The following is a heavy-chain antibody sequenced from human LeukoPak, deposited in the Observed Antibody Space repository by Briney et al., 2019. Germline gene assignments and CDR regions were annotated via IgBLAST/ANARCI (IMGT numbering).Heavy chain of an antibody. J-gene: IGHJ4*02. V-gene: IGHV3-33*01. CDR1: GFTFSSYG. CDR3: ARDRYSSSSAIFDY. CDR2: IWYDGSNK. Sequence: GRSLRLSCAASGFTFSSYGMHWVRQAPGKGLEWVAVIWYDGSNKYYADPVKGRFTISRDNSKNTLYLQMNSLRAEDTAVYYCARDRYSSSSAIFDYWGQGTLVTVSS. D-gene: IGHD6-6*01.